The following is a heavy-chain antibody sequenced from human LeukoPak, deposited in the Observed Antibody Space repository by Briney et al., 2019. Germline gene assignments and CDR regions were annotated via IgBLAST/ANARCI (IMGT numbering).Heavy chain of an antibody. CDR3: TSRNYYDSSGYDYFDY. CDR1: GGSFNDYY. CDR2: INHSGST. Sequence: PSETLSLTCAVYGGSFNDYYWSWIRQPPGKGLEWIGEINHSGSTNYNPSLKSRVTISVDTSKNQFSLKLSSVTAADTAVYYCTSRNYYDSSGYDYFDYWGRGTLVTVSS. D-gene: IGHD3-22*01. V-gene: IGHV4-34*01. J-gene: IGHJ4*02.